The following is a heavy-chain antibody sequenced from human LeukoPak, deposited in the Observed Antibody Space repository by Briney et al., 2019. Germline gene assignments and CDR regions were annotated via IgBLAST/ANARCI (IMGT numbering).Heavy chain of an antibody. J-gene: IGHJ4*02. CDR3: ARAHYFDSSAYYDC. CDR2: ISSSGGTI. Sequence: PGGSLRLSCAASGFTFSSYEMNWVRQAPGKGLEWISYISSSGGTIYNADSVKGRFTISRDNAKNSLYLQMNSLRVDETAVYYCARAHYFDSSAYYDCWGQGTLVTVSS. V-gene: IGHV3-48*03. CDR1: GFTFSSYE. D-gene: IGHD3-22*01.